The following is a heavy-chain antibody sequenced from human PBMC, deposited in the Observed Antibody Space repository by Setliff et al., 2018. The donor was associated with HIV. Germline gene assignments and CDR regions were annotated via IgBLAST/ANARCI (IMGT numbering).Heavy chain of an antibody. J-gene: IGHJ6*03. CDR2: IYGGGDT. CDR3: SRGYITLDRGVSDYMDV. Sequence: PSETLSLTCTVSGGSISRYYWNWIRQPAGKGLEWIGRIYGGGDTNYNPSLKSRVTMSIDTSNNRFSLRLTPVTAADTAVYYCSRGYITLDRGVSDYMDVWGKGTTVTVSS. CDR1: GGSISRYY. V-gene: IGHV4-4*07. D-gene: IGHD3-10*01.